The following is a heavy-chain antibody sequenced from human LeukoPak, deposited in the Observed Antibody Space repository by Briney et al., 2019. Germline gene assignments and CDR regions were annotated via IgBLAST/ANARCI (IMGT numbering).Heavy chain of an antibody. CDR3: ARALSGCVLCFDY. V-gene: IGHV1-8*01. D-gene: IGHD6-19*01. CDR1: GSTFTNYD. J-gene: IGHJ4*02. Sequence: ASVKVSCKASGSTFTNYDINWFRQAPGQGLEWMGWMNPDNANTGYGQRFQGRVTMTRSTTISTAYMELTSRTSEDTAVYYCARALSGCVLCFDYWGQGTLVTVSS. CDR2: MNPDNANT.